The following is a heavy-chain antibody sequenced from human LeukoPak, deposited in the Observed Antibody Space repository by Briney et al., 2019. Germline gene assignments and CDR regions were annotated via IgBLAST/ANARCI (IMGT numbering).Heavy chain of an antibody. J-gene: IGHJ5*02. V-gene: IGHV4-34*01. CDR1: GGSFSGYY. CDR3: ARGESYNWFDP. Sequence: SETLPLTCAVYGGSFSGYYWSWIRQPPGKGLEWIGEINHSGSTNYNPSLKSRVTISVDTSKNQFSLKLSSVTAADTAVYYCARGESYNWFDPWGQGTLVTVSS. D-gene: IGHD1-26*01. CDR2: INHSGST.